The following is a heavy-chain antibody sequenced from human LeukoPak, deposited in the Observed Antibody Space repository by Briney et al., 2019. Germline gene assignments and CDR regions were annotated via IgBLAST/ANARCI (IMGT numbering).Heavy chain of an antibody. CDR3: ARDSSSWYSNFDY. Sequence: SETLSLTCTVSGGSTSSYYWSWLRQPAGKGLEWIGRIYTSGSTNYNPSLKSRVTMSVDTSKNQFSLKLSSVTAADTAVYYCARDSSSWYSNFDYWGQGTLVTVSS. CDR1: GGSTSSYY. V-gene: IGHV4-4*07. CDR2: IYTSGST. J-gene: IGHJ4*02. D-gene: IGHD6-13*01.